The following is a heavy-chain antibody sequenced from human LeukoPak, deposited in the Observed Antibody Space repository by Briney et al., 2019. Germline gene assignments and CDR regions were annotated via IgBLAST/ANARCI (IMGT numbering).Heavy chain of an antibody. V-gene: IGHV4-34*01. J-gene: IGHJ4*02. CDR1: GGSFSAYY. CDR3: ARYSRGVGAASDY. CDR2: IKHSGST. Sequence: PSETLSLTCAVYGGSFSAYYWSWIRQPPGKGLEWIGEIKHSGSTNYNPSLKSRVTISVDTSKNQFSLKLSSVIAADTAVYYCARYSRGVGAASDYWGQGTLVTVSS. D-gene: IGHD2-15*01.